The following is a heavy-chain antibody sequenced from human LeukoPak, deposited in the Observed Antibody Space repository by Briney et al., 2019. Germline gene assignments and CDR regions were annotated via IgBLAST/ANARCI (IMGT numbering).Heavy chain of an antibody. CDR2: IRYDGSNK. D-gene: IGHD3-10*01. J-gene: IGHJ4*02. Sequence: PGGSLRLSCAASGFTFSSYGMHWVRQAPGKGLEWVAFIRYDGSNKYYADSVKGRFTISRDNSKNTLYLQMNSLRAEDTAVYYCAKTVRITMVRGVITPPYFDYWGQGTLVTVSS. CDR1: GFTFSSYG. CDR3: AKTVRITMVRGVITPPYFDY. V-gene: IGHV3-30*02.